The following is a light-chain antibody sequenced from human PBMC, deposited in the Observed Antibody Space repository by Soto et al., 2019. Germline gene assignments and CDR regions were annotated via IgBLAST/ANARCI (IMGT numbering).Light chain of an antibody. Sequence: DLQMTQSPSSLSASVGDRVTITCRASQSISRNLDWYQHKPGKAPKLLIYAASSLQNGVPSRFSGGGSGTHFTLSISSLQPEDFGTYYCQQSYTTASITFGQGTR. J-gene: IGKJ5*01. CDR1: QSISRN. V-gene: IGKV1-39*01. CDR3: QQSYTTASIT. CDR2: AAS.